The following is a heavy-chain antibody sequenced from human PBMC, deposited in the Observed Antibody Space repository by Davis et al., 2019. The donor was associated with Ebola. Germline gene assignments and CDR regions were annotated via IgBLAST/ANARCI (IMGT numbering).Heavy chain of an antibody. CDR2: INHSGST. V-gene: IGHV4-39*07. J-gene: IGHJ4*02. D-gene: IGHD2-2*01. Sequence: MPSETLSLTCTVSGGSISSSSYYWSWIRQPPGKGLEWIGEINHSGSTNYNPSLKSRVTISVDTSKNQFSLKLSSVTAADTAVYYCARGGDDQPLSYWGQGTLVTVSS. CDR3: ARGGDDQPLSY. CDR1: GGSISSSSYY.